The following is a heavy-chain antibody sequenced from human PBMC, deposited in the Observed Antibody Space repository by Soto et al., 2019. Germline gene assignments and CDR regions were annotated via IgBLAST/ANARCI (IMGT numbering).Heavy chain of an antibody. D-gene: IGHD3-22*01. CDR2: IVVGSGTT. CDR1: GFTFPSSA. V-gene: IGHV1-58*01. CDR3: AAVPYYYDTSGTYFAY. Sequence: QMQLVQSGPEVKKPGTSVKVSCKASGFTFPSSAVQWVRQARGQRLEWIARIVVGSGTTNYAQKFQERLTISRDMSTNTAYMELSSLRSEDTAVYYCAAVPYYYDTSGTYFAYWGQGTLVTVSS. J-gene: IGHJ4*02.